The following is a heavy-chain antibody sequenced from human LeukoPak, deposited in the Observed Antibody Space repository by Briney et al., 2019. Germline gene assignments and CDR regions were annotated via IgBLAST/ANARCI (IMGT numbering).Heavy chain of an antibody. CDR1: GFTFSDYY. Sequence: GGSLRLSCAASGFTFSDYYMSWIRQAPGKGLEWISYISSSGSTVLYADSVKGRFTTSRDNAKNTLYLQMNSLRAEDTAVYYCARGGDYPLIYFDYWGQGTLVTVSS. CDR2: ISSSGSTV. J-gene: IGHJ4*02. D-gene: IGHD4-17*01. CDR3: ARGGDYPLIYFDY. V-gene: IGHV3-11*04.